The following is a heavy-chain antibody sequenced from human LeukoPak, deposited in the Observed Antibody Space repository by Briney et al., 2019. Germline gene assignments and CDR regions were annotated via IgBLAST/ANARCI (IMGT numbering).Heavy chain of an antibody. J-gene: IGHJ4*02. Sequence: PSETLSLTCTVSGGSISSSSYYWGWIRQPPGKGLEWIGSIYYSGSTHYNPSLKSRVTISVDTSKNQFSLKLSSVTAADTAVYYCARQLGYCSSTSCYADKVDYWGQGTLVTVSS. D-gene: IGHD2-2*01. CDR1: GGSISSSSYY. V-gene: IGHV4-39*01. CDR3: ARQLGYCSSTSCYADKVDY. CDR2: IYYSGST.